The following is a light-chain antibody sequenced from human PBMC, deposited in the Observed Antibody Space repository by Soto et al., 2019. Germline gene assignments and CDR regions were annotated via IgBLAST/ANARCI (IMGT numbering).Light chain of an antibody. V-gene: IGLV2-11*01. CDR3: CSYAGGYTWV. Sequence: QSALIQPRSVSGSPGQSVTISCTGTSNDVGGHNYVSWYQQHPDKAPKLIIFDVTKRPSGVPDRFSASKSGSTASLTISGLQAEDESDYYCCSYAGGYTWVFGGGTKLTVL. J-gene: IGLJ3*02. CDR2: DVT. CDR1: SNDVGGHNY.